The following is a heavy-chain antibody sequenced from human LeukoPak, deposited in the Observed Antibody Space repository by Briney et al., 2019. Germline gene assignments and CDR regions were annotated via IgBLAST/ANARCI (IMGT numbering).Heavy chain of an antibody. J-gene: IGHJ2*01. CDR1: GFSISRYT. CDR3: ANPVLQYYDSSGYHPDWYFDL. V-gene: IGHV3-23*01. CDR2: VSGSGTKT. D-gene: IGHD3-22*01. Sequence: GGSLRLSCEGSGFSISRYTMSWVHQAPGKGLEWVSAVSGSGTKTYYADSVKGRFTLSSDHSKNALYLQLSSLSPEDTAVYYCANPVLQYYDSSGYHPDWYFDLWGRGTLVTVSS.